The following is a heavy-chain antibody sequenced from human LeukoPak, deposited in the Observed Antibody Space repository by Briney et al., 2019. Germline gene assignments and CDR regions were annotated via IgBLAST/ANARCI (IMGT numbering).Heavy chain of an antibody. V-gene: IGHV3-7*05. CDR3: ARGISLYYFDY. CDR1: GFTFSGYW. Sequence: PGGSLRLSCEASGFTFSGYWMSWVRQAPGRGLEWVADINEDGTTIYYVNSVKGRFTISRDNAKNSLYLQMNSLRAEDTAVYYCARGISLYYFDYWGQGTLVTVSS. CDR2: INEDGTTI. J-gene: IGHJ4*02.